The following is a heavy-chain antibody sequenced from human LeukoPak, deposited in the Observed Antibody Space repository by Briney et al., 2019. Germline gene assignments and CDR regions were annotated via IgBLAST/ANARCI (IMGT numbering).Heavy chain of an antibody. CDR1: GGSISSSNW. J-gene: IGHJ1*01. D-gene: IGHD3-22*01. CDR2: IFHSGST. CDR3: ASPRGDDSGGYYTWYFHH. Sequence: SGTLSLTCAVSGGSISSSNWWSWVRQPPGKGLEWIGEIFHSGSTNYNPSLKSRVTISVDTSKNQFSLKLSSVTAADTAVYLCASPRGDDSGGYYTWYFHHWGQGILVTVSS. V-gene: IGHV4-4*02.